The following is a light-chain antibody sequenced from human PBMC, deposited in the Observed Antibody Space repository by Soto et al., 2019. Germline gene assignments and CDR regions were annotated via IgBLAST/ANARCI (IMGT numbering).Light chain of an antibody. CDR3: QQYNNWRWT. V-gene: IGKV3-15*01. J-gene: IGKJ1*01. CDR2: GAS. CDR1: QSVSSN. Sequence: EIVMTQSPPTLSVSPGARAPLSCRARQSVSSNLAWYQQNPGQAPRLLIYGASTRATGIPARFSGSGSGTEFTLTISSLQSEDFAVYYCQQYNNWRWTFGQGTKVDIK.